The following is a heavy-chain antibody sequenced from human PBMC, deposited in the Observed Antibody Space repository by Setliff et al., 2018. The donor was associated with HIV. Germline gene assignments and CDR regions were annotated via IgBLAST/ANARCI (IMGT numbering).Heavy chain of an antibody. Sequence: SETLSLTCAVSGDSISSGRYYWGWIRQPPGKGLEWIGSIFYSVSTYYNPSLNSRVTVSVDTSRNQFSLRLSSVTAADTAGYYFARRPSPYYYYDSSGYSGGNVDYWGRGTLVTVSS. V-gene: IGHV4-39*01. CDR3: ARRPSPYYYYDSSGYSGGNVDY. CDR2: IFYSVST. CDR1: GDSISSGRYY. D-gene: IGHD3-22*01. J-gene: IGHJ4*02.